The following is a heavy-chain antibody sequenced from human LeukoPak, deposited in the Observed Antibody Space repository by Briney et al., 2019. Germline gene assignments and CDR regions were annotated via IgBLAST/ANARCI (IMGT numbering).Heavy chain of an antibody. CDR1: GGSFSGYY. D-gene: IGHD5-18*01. V-gene: IGHV4-34*01. Sequence: SETLSLTCAVYGGSFSGYYWSWIRQPPGKGLEWIGETNHSGSTNYNPSLKSRVTISVDTSKNQFSLKLSSVTAADTAVYYCARGDTAMAKPNFDYWGQGTLVTVSS. CDR3: ARGDTAMAKPNFDY. J-gene: IGHJ4*02. CDR2: TNHSGST.